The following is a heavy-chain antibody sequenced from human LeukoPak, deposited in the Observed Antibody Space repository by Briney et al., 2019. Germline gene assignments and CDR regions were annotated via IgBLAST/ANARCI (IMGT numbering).Heavy chain of an antibody. CDR3: ARDLRGIRGVGSNWFDP. Sequence: SQTLSLTCTVSGGSISRGGYYWSWIRQHPGKGLEWIGYIYYSGSTLYNPSLKSRVTMSVDTSNNQFSLKPSSATAADTAVYYCARDLRGIRGVGSNWFDPWGQGTLVTVSS. J-gene: IGHJ5*02. D-gene: IGHD3-10*01. CDR1: GGSISRGGYY. V-gene: IGHV4-31*03. CDR2: IYYSGST.